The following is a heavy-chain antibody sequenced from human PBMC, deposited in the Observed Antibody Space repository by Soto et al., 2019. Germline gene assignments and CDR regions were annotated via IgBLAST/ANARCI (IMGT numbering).Heavy chain of an antibody. V-gene: IGHV3-15*07. J-gene: IGHJ4*02. CDR2: IKSKTDGGTT. CDR1: GFAFSNAW. Sequence: EVQLVESGGGLVRPGGSLRLSCAASGFAFSNAWMNWVRQAPGKGLEWVGRIKSKTDGGTTNYAPPVKDRFTISRDDSKNTLYLEINSLNTEDTAVYYCSLLSSGYWGQGTLVTVSS. CDR3: SLLSSGY. D-gene: IGHD1-26*01.